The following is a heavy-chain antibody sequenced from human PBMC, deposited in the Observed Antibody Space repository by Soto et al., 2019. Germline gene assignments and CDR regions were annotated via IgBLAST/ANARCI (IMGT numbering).Heavy chain of an antibody. V-gene: IGHV4-31*03. Sequence: SETLSLTCTVSGGSISSGGYYWSWIRQHPGKGLEWIGYIYYSGSTYYNPSLKSRVTISVDTSKNQFSLKLSSVTAADTAVYYCARDTSPFYDSSGYYAFDIWGQGTMVTVSS. J-gene: IGHJ3*02. D-gene: IGHD3-22*01. CDR2: IYYSGST. CDR1: GGSISSGGYY. CDR3: ARDTSPFYDSSGYYAFDI.